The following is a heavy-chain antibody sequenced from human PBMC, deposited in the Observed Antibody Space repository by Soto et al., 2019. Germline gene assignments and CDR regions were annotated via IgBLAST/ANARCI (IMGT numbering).Heavy chain of an antibody. J-gene: IGHJ4*02. Sequence: GGSLRLSCAASGFTFSSYWMSWVRQAPGKGLEWVANIKQDGSEKYYVDSVKGRFTISRDNAKNSLYLQMNSLRAEDTAVYYCCKLLWFGETRPRDYWGQGTLVTVSS. D-gene: IGHD3-10*01. CDR3: CKLLWFGETRPRDY. V-gene: IGHV3-7*05. CDR2: IKQDGSEK. CDR1: GFTFSSYW.